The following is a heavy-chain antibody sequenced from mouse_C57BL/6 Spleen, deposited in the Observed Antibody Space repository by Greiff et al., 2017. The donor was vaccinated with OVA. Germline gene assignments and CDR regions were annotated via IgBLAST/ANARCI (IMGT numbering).Heavy chain of an antibody. Sequence: QVQLQQPGAELVMPGASVKLSCKASGYTFTSYWMHWVKQRPGQGLEWIGEIDPYDSYTNYKQKFKGKSKLTVDKSSSTAYMQLSSLTSEDSAVYYWARGRTDFDYWGQGTTLTVSS. D-gene: IGHD4-1*01. CDR1: GYTFTSYW. J-gene: IGHJ2*01. CDR3: ARGRTDFDY. CDR2: IDPYDSYT. V-gene: IGHV1-69*01.